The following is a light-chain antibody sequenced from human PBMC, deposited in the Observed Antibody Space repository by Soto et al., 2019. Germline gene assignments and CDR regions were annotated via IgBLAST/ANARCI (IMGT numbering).Light chain of an antibody. J-gene: IGKJ4*01. Sequence: DIQITQSPSSLSASVGERCTITCQASQDISDYLNWYQQKPGKAPKILIYAASSLESGVPSRFSGSGSGTEFTLTISSLQPDDFATYYCQQYNSFPLTFGGGTKVDIK. CDR2: AAS. CDR1: QDISDY. V-gene: IGKV1-16*01. CDR3: QQYNSFPLT.